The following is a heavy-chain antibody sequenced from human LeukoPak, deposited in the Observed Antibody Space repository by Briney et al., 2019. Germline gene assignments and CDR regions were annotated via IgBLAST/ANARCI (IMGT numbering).Heavy chain of an antibody. J-gene: IGHJ3*02. V-gene: IGHV4-39*07. D-gene: IGHD6-25*01. CDR3: ARILRIAASPVAFDI. Sequence: PSETLSLTCTVSGGSISSSSYYWGWIRQPPGKGLEWIGSIYYSGSTYYNPSLKSRVTISVDTSKNQFSLKLSSVTAADTAVYYCARILRIAASPVAFDIWGQGTMVTVSS. CDR1: GGSISSSSYY. CDR2: IYYSGST.